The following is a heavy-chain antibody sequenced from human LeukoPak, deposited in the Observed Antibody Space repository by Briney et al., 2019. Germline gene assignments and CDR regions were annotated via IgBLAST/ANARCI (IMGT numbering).Heavy chain of an antibody. D-gene: IGHD3-3*01. CDR3: ARDSLDDFNWFDP. CDR1: GGSISNNY. Sequence: PSETLSLTCAVSGGSISNNYWSWIRQPAGKGLEWIGRIYTNGNTQYNPSLKSRVTMSVDTSKNQFSLKLSSVTAADTAVYYCARDSLDDFNWFDPWGQGTLVTVSS. V-gene: IGHV4-4*07. CDR2: IYTNGNT. J-gene: IGHJ5*02.